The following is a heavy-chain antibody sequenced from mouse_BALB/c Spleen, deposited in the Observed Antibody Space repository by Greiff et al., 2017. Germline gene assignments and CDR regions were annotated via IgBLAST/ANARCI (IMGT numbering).Heavy chain of an antibody. D-gene: IGHD1-1*02. CDR2: IDPENGNT. Sequence: VQLKESGAELVRPGALVKLSCKASGFNIKDYYMHWVKQRPEQGLEWIGWIDPENGNTIYDPKFQGKASITADTSSNTAYLQLSSLTSEDTAVYYCARGGVGAMDYWGQGTSVTVSS. CDR3: ARGGVGAMDY. CDR1: GFNIKDYY. V-gene: IGHV14-1*02. J-gene: IGHJ4*01.